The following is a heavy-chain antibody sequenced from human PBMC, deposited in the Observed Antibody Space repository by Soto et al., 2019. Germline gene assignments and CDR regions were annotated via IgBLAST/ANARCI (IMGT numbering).Heavy chain of an antibody. V-gene: IGHV1-69*13. J-gene: IGHJ5*02. D-gene: IGHD3-3*01. CDR3: ARTHSITIFGVVTLGWFDP. CDR2: IIPIFGTA. CDR1: GGTFSSYA. Sequence: ASVKVSCKASGGTFSSYAISWVRQAPGQGLEWMGGIIPIFGTANYAQKFQGRVTITADESTSTAYMELSSLRSEDTAVYYCARTHSITIFGVVTLGWFDPWGQGTLVTVSS.